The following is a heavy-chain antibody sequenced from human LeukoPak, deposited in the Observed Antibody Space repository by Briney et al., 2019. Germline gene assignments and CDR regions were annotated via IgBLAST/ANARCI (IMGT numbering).Heavy chain of an antibody. CDR2: TRSKAYGRTT. CDR3: TNMLNYDILTGYESEDY. J-gene: IGHJ4*02. Sequence: GGSLRLSCTASGFTFGDYAMSWVRQAPGKGLEWVGFTRSKAYGRTTEYAASVKGRFTISRDDSKSIAYLQMNSLKTEDTAVYYCTNMLNYDILTGYESEDYWGQGTLVTVSS. V-gene: IGHV3-49*04. D-gene: IGHD3-9*01. CDR1: GFTFGDYA.